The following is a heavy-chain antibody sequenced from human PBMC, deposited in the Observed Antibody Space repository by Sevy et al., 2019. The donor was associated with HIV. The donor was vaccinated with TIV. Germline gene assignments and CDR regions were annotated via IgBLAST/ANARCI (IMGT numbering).Heavy chain of an antibody. CDR1: GGSITSLY. Sequence: SETLSLTCTVSGGSITSLYWNWIRQPPGKGLEWIANIYSNGHINYNPSLKGRVTFSLDTSKNQFSLGLSSVTAADTAMYYCAGENAWGRGYSWGQGTLVTVSS. CDR2: IYSNGHI. V-gene: IGHV4-59*08. J-gene: IGHJ4*02. CDR3: AGENAWGRGYS. D-gene: IGHD1-26*01.